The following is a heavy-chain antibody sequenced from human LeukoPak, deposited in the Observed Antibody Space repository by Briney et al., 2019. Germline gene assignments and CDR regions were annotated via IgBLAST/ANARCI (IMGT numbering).Heavy chain of an antibody. CDR1: GGSISSYL. V-gene: IGHV4-4*07. CDR3: ATEHVSASAWGFDY. D-gene: IGHD2-21*02. CDR2: IHTSGTA. J-gene: IGHJ4*02. Sequence: PSETLSLTCTVSGGSISSYLWSWIRQPAGKGLEWLGRIHTSGTATYSPSLQSRVTMSVDTSKKQISLRLSSVTAADTAVYYCATEHVSASAWGFDYWGQGSLVSVSS.